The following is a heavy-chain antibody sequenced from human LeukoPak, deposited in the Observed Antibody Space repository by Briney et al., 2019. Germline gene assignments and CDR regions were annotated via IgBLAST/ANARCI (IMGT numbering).Heavy chain of an antibody. J-gene: IGHJ4*02. Sequence: GVLRLSCAASGFTFSSYWMSWVRQAPGKGLEWVANIKQDGSEKYYVDSVKGRFTISRDNAKNSLYLQMNSLRAEDTAVYYCARAPAIGKFDYWGQGTLVTVSS. CDR3: ARAPAIGKFDY. V-gene: IGHV3-7*01. CDR1: GFTFSSYW. D-gene: IGHD1-14*01. CDR2: IKQDGSEK.